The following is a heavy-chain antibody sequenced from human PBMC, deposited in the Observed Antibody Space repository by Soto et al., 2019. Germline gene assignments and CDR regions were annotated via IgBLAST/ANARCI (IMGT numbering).Heavy chain of an antibody. CDR3: ARDSCSGGSCYVRNWFDP. Sequence: EVQLVESGGGLVKPGGSLRLSCAASGFTFSSYSMNWVRQATGKGLVWVSSISSSSSHIYYADSVKGRFTISRDNAKISLYLQMNSLRAEDTAVCYCARDSCSGGSCYVRNWFDPWGQGTLVTVSS. J-gene: IGHJ5*02. CDR1: GFTFSSYS. CDR2: ISSSSSHI. D-gene: IGHD2-15*01. V-gene: IGHV3-21*01.